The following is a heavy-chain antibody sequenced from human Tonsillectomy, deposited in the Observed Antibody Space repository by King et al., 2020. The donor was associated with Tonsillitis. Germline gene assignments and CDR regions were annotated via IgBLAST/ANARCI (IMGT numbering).Heavy chain of an antibody. J-gene: IGHJ4*02. CDR3: ATTSGSFFRGPFDY. CDR1: GGTFSSFS. V-gene: IGHV1-69*01. D-gene: IGHD1-26*01. Sequence: VQLVESGAEVKKPGSSVKVSCKASGGTFSSFSFSWVRQAPGQGLECVGGIIPLFRTSNYAQKFQGRVTFTADESTTTVYMELSSLRSDDTPFYYCATTSGSFFRGPFDYWGQGTLVTVSS. CDR2: IIPLFRTS.